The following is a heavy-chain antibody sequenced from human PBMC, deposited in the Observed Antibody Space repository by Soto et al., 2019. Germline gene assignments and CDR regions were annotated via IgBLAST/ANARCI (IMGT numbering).Heavy chain of an antibody. V-gene: IGHV4-34*01. CDR2: INHSGST. J-gene: IGHJ6*03. D-gene: IGHD2-15*01. CDR3: ARASFLLVAVTPNYFYDTDA. CDR1: GGSFSNYY. Sequence: SETLSLTCAVYGGSFSNYYWSWVRQPPGKGLEWVGEINHSGSTNYNPSLKSRVTISVDTSKNQFSLKLSSVTAADTAVYYCARASFLLVAVTPNYFYDTDAWANGTT.